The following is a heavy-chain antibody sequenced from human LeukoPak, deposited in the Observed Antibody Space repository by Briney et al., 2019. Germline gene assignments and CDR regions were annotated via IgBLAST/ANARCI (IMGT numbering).Heavy chain of an antibody. CDR3: ARNVRITIFGVADY. CDR2: MWYDGSNE. D-gene: IGHD3-3*01. J-gene: IGHJ4*02. V-gene: IGHV3-33*08. Sequence: GGSLRLSCAGSGFNFFGTYNLHWVRQAPGKGLEWLAVMWYDGSNEYYADSVKGRFTISRDNSKNTLYLQMNSLRAEDTAVYYCARNVRITIFGVADYWGQGTLVTVSS. CDR1: GFNFFGTYN.